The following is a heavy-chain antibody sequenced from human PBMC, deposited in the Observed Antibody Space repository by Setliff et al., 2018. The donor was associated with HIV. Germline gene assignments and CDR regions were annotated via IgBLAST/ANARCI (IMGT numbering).Heavy chain of an antibody. J-gene: IGHJ5*02. CDR1: GGSISSGSYY. Sequence: PSETLSLTCTVSGGSISSGSYYWSWIRQPAGKGLEWIGRIYTSGRTNYNPSLKSRVTISIDVSKNQFSLRLSSVTAADTAVYYCARADSSDFPERFKWFDPWGQGTLVTVSS. V-gene: IGHV4-61*02. CDR2: IYTSGRT. CDR3: ARADSSDFPERFKWFDP. D-gene: IGHD3-22*01.